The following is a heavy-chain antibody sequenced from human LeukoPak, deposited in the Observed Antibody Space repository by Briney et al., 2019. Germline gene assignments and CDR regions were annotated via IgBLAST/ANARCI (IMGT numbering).Heavy chain of an antibody. CDR2: ISSYTGNT. J-gene: IGHJ3*02. Sequence: ASVTVSCKASGYTFTNYGLSWVRQAPGQGLEWMGWISSYTGNTNYAQKLRGRVTMTTDTSTSTAYMELRSLRSDDTAVYYCARDWGNSWPDAFDIWGQGTMVTVSS. CDR3: ARDWGNSWPDAFDI. D-gene: IGHD6-13*01. V-gene: IGHV1-18*01. CDR1: GYTFTNYG.